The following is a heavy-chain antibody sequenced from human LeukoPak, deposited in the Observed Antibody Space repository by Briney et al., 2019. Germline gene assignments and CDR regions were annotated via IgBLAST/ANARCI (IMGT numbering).Heavy chain of an antibody. D-gene: IGHD6-19*01. CDR1: GFTFRTYW. J-gene: IGHJ4*02. CDR3: AKDNRRHYTSGPNPDSLH. V-gene: IGHV3-9*01. Sequence: GGSLRLSCAASGFTFRTYWMHWVRQPPGKGLEWVSGISWNSGSIDYADSVKGRFTLSRDNAKNSLYLQMNSLRVEDTAFYYCAKDNRRHYTSGPNPDSLHWGQGALVTVSS. CDR2: ISWNSGSI.